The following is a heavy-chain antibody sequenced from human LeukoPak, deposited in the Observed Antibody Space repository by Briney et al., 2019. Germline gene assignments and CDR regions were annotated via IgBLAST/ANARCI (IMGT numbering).Heavy chain of an antibody. V-gene: IGHV3-23*01. Sequence: GGSLRLSCAASGFTFSSYAMSWVRQAPGKGLEWVSAISGSGGSTYYADSMKGRFTISRDNSKNTLYLQMNSLRAEDTAVYYCAKGVPPLYYYDSSDLMGAFDIWGQGTMVTVSS. CDR2: ISGSGGST. J-gene: IGHJ3*02. D-gene: IGHD3-22*01. CDR3: AKGVPPLYYYDSSDLMGAFDI. CDR1: GFTFSSYA.